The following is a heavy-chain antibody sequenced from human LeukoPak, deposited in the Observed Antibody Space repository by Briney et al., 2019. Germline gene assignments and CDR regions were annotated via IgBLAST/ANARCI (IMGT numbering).Heavy chain of an antibody. V-gene: IGHV4-61*05. CDR1: GGSIRSDSYY. CDR2: IYYSGST. D-gene: IGHD2-2*01. Sequence: SETLSLTCTVSGGSIRSDSYYWGWIRQPPGKGLEWIGYIYYSGSTNYSPSLKSRVTIPVDTSKNLFSLRLSSVTASDTAVYYCARHASAMARFDPWGQGTLVTVSS. J-gene: IGHJ5*02. CDR3: ARHASAMARFDP.